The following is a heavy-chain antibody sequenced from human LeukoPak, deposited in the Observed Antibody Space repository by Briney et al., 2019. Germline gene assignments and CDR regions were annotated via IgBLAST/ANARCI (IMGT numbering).Heavy chain of an antibody. D-gene: IGHD4-17*01. CDR1: GFTFSSYA. V-gene: IGHV3-30-3*01. J-gene: IGHJ4*02. Sequence: GRSLRLSCAASGFTFSSYAMHWVRQAPGKGLEWVTVISYDGSNKYYADSVKGRFTISRDNAKNSLYLQMNSLRAEDTAVYYCARDKDTTVTTPYYFDYWGQGTLVTVSS. CDR3: ARDKDTTVTTPYYFDY. CDR2: ISYDGSNK.